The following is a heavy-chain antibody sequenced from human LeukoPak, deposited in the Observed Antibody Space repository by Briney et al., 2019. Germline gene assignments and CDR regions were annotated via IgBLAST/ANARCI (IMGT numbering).Heavy chain of an antibody. V-gene: IGHV7-4-1*02. Sequence: ASVKVSCKASGYTFTSYAMNWVRQAPGQGREWMGWINTNTGNPTYAQGFTGRFVFSLDTSFSTAYLQISSLKAEDTAVYYCARGGQLLWYYYYYMDVWGKGTTVTVSS. CDR1: GYTFTSYA. J-gene: IGHJ6*03. CDR2: INTNTGNP. CDR3: ARGGQLLWYYYYYMDV. D-gene: IGHD2-2*01.